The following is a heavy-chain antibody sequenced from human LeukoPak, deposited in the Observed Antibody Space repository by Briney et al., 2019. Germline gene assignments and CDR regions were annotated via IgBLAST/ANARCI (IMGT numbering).Heavy chain of an antibody. J-gene: IGHJ4*02. CDR3: ARDLAYSRLDY. Sequence: GGSLRLSCAASGFAFNTYWMHWVRQAPGTGLVWVSRINGDGSSTSYADFVKGRFTISRDNAKNTLYLQMNSLRVEDTAFYYCARDLAYSRLDYWGQGMLVTVSS. D-gene: IGHD5-18*01. CDR1: GFAFNTYW. V-gene: IGHV3-74*01. CDR2: INGDGSST.